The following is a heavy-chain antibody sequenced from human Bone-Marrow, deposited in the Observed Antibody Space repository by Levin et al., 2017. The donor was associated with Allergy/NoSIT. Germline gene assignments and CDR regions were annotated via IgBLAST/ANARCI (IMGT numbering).Heavy chain of an antibody. CDR1: GGSITSNNW. Sequence: SETLSLTCAVSGGSITSNNWWNWVRQPPGKGLEWIGEIYRSGSTNYNPSLKSRVTISVDKSNNQFSLRLSSVTAVDTAVYYCARDQDGSGTNYFDSWGQGTLVSVSS. CDR2: IYRSGST. J-gene: IGHJ4*02. CDR3: ARDQDGSGTNYFDS. D-gene: IGHD3-10*01. V-gene: IGHV4-4*02.